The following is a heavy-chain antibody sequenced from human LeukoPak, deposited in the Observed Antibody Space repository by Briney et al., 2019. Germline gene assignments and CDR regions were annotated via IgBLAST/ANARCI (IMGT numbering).Heavy chain of an antibody. Sequence: SETLSLTCAVYGGSFSGYYWSWIRQPPGKGLEWIGEINHSGSTNYNASLKSRVSISVDTSKNQFSLKLSSVTAADTAVYYCARTYYYDSSGYYWVAFDIWGQGTMVTVSS. J-gene: IGHJ3*02. D-gene: IGHD3-22*01. CDR2: INHSGST. CDR1: GGSFSGYY. V-gene: IGHV4-34*01. CDR3: ARTYYYDSSGYYWVAFDI.